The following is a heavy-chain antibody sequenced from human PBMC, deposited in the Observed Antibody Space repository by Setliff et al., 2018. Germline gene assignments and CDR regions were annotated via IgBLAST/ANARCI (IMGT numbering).Heavy chain of an antibody. J-gene: IGHJ6*03. CDR3: ARVFCRRSCLVESYMDV. D-gene: IGHD3-16*01. Sequence: GGSLRLSCTASGFSFSDAWMNWVRLVPGKGLEWVGRIKRRSDGATIDYAAPMKGRFTISREDSEDTLYLQMNSLKTEETAVYFCARVFCRRSCLVESYMDVWGTGTTVTVSS. CDR1: GFSFSDAW. CDR2: IKRRSDGATI. V-gene: IGHV3-15*07.